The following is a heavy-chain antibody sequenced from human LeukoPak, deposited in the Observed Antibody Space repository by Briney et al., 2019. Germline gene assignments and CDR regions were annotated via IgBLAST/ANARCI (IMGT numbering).Heavy chain of an antibody. CDR1: KFTFSHYG. V-gene: IGHV3-49*04. CDR3: TRDRYGGYDYAY. CDR2: IRGKAYGGTP. J-gene: IGHJ4*02. D-gene: IGHD5-12*01. Sequence: GGSLRLSCAAAKFTFSHYGMHWVRQAPGRGLEWVGLIRGKAYGGTPEYAASVKDRFIISRDDSKSIGYLQMNSLKTEDAAVYYCTRDRYGGYDYAYWGQGTLVTVSS.